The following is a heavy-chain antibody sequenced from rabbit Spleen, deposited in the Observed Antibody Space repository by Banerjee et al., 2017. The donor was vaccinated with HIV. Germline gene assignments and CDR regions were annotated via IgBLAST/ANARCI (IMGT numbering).Heavy chain of an antibody. V-gene: IGHV1S7*01. J-gene: IGHJ6*01. Sequence: QELKESGGGLVQPGGSLKLSCKASGFDFSSYYMNWVRQAPGKGLEWIGYIDPVFGFTYYANWVNGRFTISSHNAQNTLYLQLNSLTVADTATYFCARDPAYASGSGAYIPYLWGQGTLVTVS. CDR1: GFDFSSYY. CDR3: ARDPAYASGSGAYIPYL. D-gene: IGHD1-1*01. CDR2: IDPVFGFT.